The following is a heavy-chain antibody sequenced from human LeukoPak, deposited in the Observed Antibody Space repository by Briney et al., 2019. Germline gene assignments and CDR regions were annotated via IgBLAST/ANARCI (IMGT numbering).Heavy chain of an antibody. CDR2: ISDSGDYT. CDR3: AKDTSIGKYCTNGVCSPFDY. J-gene: IGHJ4*02. V-gene: IGHV3-23*01. Sequence: GGSLTLSCAGSGFTLSSYAMSWVRQAPGQGLVWVSVISDSGDYTSYADSVRGRFTISRDNSRNTLYLQMISLRPEDTAVYYCAKDTSIGKYCTNGVCSPFDYWGQGTLVTVSS. CDR1: GFTLSSYA. D-gene: IGHD2-8*01.